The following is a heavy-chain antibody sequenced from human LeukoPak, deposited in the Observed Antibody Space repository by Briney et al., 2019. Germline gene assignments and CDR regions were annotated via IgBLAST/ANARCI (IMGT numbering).Heavy chain of an antibody. D-gene: IGHD2-2*01. CDR3: AASLPNIVVVPATKGPFGY. Sequence: GGSLRLSCAASGFTFNSYVMSWVRQAPGKGLEWVSGVSGSGGNIHYADSVKGRFTISRDNSKNTLYLQMNSLRAEDTAVYYCAASLPNIVVVPATKGPFGYWGQGALVTVSS. CDR2: VSGSGGNI. J-gene: IGHJ4*02. CDR1: GFTFNSYV. V-gene: IGHV3-23*01.